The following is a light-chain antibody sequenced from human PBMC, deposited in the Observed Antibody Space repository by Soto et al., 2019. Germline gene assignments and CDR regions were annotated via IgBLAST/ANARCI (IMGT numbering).Light chain of an antibody. Sequence: DIQMTQSPSSLSASVGDRVTITCRASQSISSYLNWYQQKPGKAPKLLIYAASSLQSGVPSRFSGSGSGTDFTLTISSLQPEDFATDYCQQSYSTPWTCGRGTKVEIK. J-gene: IGKJ1*01. CDR3: QQSYSTPWT. CDR1: QSISSY. V-gene: IGKV1-39*01. CDR2: AAS.